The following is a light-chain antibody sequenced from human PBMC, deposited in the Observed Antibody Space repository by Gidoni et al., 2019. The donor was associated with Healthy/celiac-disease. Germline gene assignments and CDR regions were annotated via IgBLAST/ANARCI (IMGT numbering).Light chain of an antibody. CDR3: QQYNNWPPRIT. V-gene: IGKV3D-15*01. CDR2: GAS. CDR1: QSVSSN. Sequence: EIVMSQSPATLSASPGERATLPCRASQSVSSNLAWYQQKPGQAPRLLIYGASTRATGIPARFSGSGSGTEFTLTISSLQSEDFAVYYCQQYNNWPPRITFGGGTKVEIK. J-gene: IGKJ4*01.